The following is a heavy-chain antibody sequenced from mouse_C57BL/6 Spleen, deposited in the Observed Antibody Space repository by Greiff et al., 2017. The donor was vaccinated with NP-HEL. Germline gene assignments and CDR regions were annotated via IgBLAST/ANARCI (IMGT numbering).Heavy chain of an antibody. J-gene: IGHJ1*03. V-gene: IGHV5-17*01. CDR2: ISSGSSTI. Sequence: DVKLVESGGGLVKPGGSLKLSCAASGFTFSDYGMHWVRQAPEKGLEWVAYISSGSSTIYYADTVKGRFTISRDNAKNTLFLQMTSRRSEDTAMYYCARGITTVDRYFDVWGTGTTVTVSS. D-gene: IGHD1-1*01. CDR1: GFTFSDYG. CDR3: ARGITTVDRYFDV.